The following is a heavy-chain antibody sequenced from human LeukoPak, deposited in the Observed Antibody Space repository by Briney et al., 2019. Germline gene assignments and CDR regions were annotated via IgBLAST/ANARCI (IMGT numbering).Heavy chain of an antibody. CDR1: GFTFSDYY. CDR3: AKPGYSSGWYNAFDI. J-gene: IGHJ3*02. Sequence: GGSLRLSCAASGFTFSDYYMSWIRQAPGKGLEWVSYISSSGSTIYYADSVKGRFTISRDYSKNTLYLQMNSLRAEDTAVYYCAKPGYSSGWYNAFDIWGQGTMVTVSS. CDR2: ISSSGSTI. D-gene: IGHD6-19*01. V-gene: IGHV3-11*01.